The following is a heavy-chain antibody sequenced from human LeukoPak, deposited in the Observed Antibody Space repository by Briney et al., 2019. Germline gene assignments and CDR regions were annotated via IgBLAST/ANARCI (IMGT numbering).Heavy chain of an antibody. J-gene: IGHJ4*02. D-gene: IGHD3-16*02. CDR2: IIPILGIA. Sequence: GASVNVPCKASGGTFSSYAISWVRQAPGQGLEWMGRIIPILGIANYAQKFQGRVTITADKSTSTAYMELSSLRSEDTAVYYCASGGYSGQSDYWGQGTLVTVSS. CDR3: ASGGYSGQSDY. CDR1: GGTFSSYA. V-gene: IGHV1-69*04.